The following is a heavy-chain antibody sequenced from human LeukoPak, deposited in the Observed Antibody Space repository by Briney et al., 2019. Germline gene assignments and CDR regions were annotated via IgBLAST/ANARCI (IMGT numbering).Heavy chain of an antibody. D-gene: IGHD3-10*01. CDR2: INPNSGGT. Sequence: ASVKVSCKASGYTFTGYYMHWVRQAPGQGLEWMGWINPNSGGTNYAQKFQGRVTMTRDASISTAYMELSRLRSDDTAVYYCARSRFGELWVDYWGQGTLVTVSS. J-gene: IGHJ4*02. CDR1: GYTFTGYY. V-gene: IGHV1-2*02. CDR3: ARSRFGELWVDY.